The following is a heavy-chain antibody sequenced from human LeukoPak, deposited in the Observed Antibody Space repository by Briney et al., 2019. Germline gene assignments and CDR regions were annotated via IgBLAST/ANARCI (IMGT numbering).Heavy chain of an antibody. CDR3: ARDRNIAAAGTSFDY. CDR2: ISAYNGNT. J-gene: IGHJ4*02. D-gene: IGHD6-13*01. CDR1: GYTFTRYG. Sequence: ASVKVSCKASGYTFTRYGISWVRQAPGQGLEWMGWISAYNGNTNYAQKLQGRVTMTTDTSTSTAYMELRSLRSDDTAVYYCARDRNIAAAGTSFDYWGQGTLVTVSS. V-gene: IGHV1-18*01.